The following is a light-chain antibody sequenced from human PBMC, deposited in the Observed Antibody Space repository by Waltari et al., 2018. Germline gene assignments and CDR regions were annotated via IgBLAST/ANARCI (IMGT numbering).Light chain of an antibody. CDR2: AAS. V-gene: IGKV1-39*01. CDR3: QQSYSTPRTT. Sequence: DIQMTHSPSSLSASVGDRVTITCRESQSISSDVNRYQQKPGKAPKLLIYAASSLQSGVPSRFSGSGSETDFTLTISSLQPEDFATYYCQQSYSTPRTTFGPGTKVDIK. J-gene: IGKJ3*01. CDR1: QSISSD.